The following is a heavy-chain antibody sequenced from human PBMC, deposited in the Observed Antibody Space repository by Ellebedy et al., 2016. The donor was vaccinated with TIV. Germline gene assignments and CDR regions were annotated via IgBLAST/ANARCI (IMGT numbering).Heavy chain of an antibody. CDR3: TRDYGWAYFDY. D-gene: IGHD3-16*01. J-gene: IGHJ4*02. CDR1: GFIVSSDY. V-gene: IGHV3-74*01. CDR2: IPGDGDRI. Sequence: GESLKISCAASGFIVSSDYMTWVRQAPGKGLVWVSRIPGDGDRISYADSVKGRFTISRDNAKNTLYLHMNSLRVEDTAVYYCTRDYGWAYFDYWGQGSLVTVSS.